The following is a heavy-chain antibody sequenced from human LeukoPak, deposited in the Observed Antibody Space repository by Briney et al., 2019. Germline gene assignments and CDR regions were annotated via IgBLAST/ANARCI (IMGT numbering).Heavy chain of an antibody. D-gene: IGHD2-2*01. J-gene: IGHJ4*02. V-gene: IGHV3-21*01. CDR1: GSPFSSYA. Sequence: KSGGSLRLSCAASGSPFSSYAMNWVRQSPGKGLEWVSYISSSSSYIHYADSVKGRFTISRDNAKKSLYLQMNSLRAEDTAVYYCARAPLHLAMYHYFDYWGQGTLVTVSS. CDR2: ISSSSSYI. CDR3: ARAPLHLAMYHYFDY.